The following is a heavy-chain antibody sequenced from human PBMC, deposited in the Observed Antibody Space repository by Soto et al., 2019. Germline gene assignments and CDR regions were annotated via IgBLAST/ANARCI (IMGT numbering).Heavy chain of an antibody. CDR1: GFTLSSYG. D-gene: IGHD1-26*01. V-gene: IGHV3-30*18. Sequence: GGSLRLSCAASGFTLSSYGMHWVRQAPGKGLEWVAVISYDGSNKYYADSVKGRFTISRDNSKNTLYLQMNSLRAEDTAVYYCAKDRVGAPGGYWGQGTLVTVSS. J-gene: IGHJ4*02. CDR2: ISYDGSNK. CDR3: AKDRVGAPGGY.